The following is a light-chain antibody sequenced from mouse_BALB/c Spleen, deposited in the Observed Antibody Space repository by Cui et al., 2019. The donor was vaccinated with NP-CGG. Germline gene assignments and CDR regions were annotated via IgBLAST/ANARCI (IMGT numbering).Light chain of an antibody. V-gene: IGLV1*01. J-gene: IGLJ1*01. CDR3: ALWYSNHWV. CDR1: TGAVTTSNY. Sequence: QAVVTQESALTTSPGETVTLTCRSSTGAVTTSNYANWVQEKPDHLFTGLIGGTNNRAPGVPARFSGSLIGDKAALTITGAQIEDVATYFCALWYSNHWVFGGGTKLTVL. CDR2: GTN.